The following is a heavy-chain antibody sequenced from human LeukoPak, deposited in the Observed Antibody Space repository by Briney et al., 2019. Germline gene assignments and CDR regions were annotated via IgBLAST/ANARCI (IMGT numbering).Heavy chain of an antibody. J-gene: IGHJ3*02. CDR2: ISAYNGNT. V-gene: IGHV1-18*04. CDR1: GYTFTSYG. D-gene: IGHD6-19*01. CDR3: ARVGQWLVRGAFDI. Sequence: ASVTVSCKASGYTFTSYGISWVRQAPGQGLEWMGWISAYNGNTNYAQKLQGRVTVTTDTSTSTAYMELRSLRSDDTAVYYCARVGQWLVRGAFDIWGQGTMVTVSS.